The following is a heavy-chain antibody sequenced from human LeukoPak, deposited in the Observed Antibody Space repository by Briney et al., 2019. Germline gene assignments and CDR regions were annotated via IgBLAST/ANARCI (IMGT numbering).Heavy chain of an antibody. CDR1: GGTFSSYA. Sequence: ASVKVSCKASGGTFSSYAISWVRQAPGQGLEWMGWINPNSGGTNYAQKFQGRVTMTRDTSISTAYMELSRLRSDDTAVYYCARAVAVAVPGPDYWGQGTLVTVSS. V-gene: IGHV1-2*02. D-gene: IGHD6-19*01. CDR3: ARAVAVAVPGPDY. CDR2: INPNSGGT. J-gene: IGHJ4*02.